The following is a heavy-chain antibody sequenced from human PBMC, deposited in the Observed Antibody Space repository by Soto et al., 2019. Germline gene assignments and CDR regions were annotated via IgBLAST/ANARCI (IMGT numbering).Heavy chain of an antibody. CDR2: IYYSGST. CDR3: ARHSEYCLGNGLDV. V-gene: IGHV4-39*01. J-gene: IGHJ6*02. Sequence: SETLSLTCTVSGGSISTSSYYWGWIRQPPGKGLEWIGSIYYSGSTYYNPSLKSRVTISVDTSKDQFSLRLSSVTAADTSVYYCARHSEYCLGNGLDVWGQGTTVTVSS. CDR1: GGSISTSSYY. D-gene: IGHD6-6*01.